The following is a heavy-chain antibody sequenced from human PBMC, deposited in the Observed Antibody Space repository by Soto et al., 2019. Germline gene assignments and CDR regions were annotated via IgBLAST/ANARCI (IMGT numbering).Heavy chain of an antibody. Sequence: QVQLVQSGAEVKKPGSSVKVSCKASGGTFSSYAISWVRQAPGQGLEWMGGIIPIFGTANYAQKFQGRVTITAENSTSRAYMELSSLRSEDTAVYYCARGGLAGIAPRPYYFDYWGQGTLVTVSS. D-gene: IGHD6-6*01. CDR1: GGTFSSYA. CDR2: IIPIFGTA. J-gene: IGHJ4*02. V-gene: IGHV1-69*06. CDR3: ARGGLAGIAPRPYYFDY.